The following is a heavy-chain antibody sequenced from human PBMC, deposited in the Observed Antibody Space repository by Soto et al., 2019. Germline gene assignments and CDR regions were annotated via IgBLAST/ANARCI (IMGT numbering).Heavy chain of an antibody. CDR2: IIPIFGTA. D-gene: IGHD1-26*01. V-gene: IGHV1-69*13. CDR3: ARGIVGATNDAFDI. Sequence: GASVKVSCKASGGTFSSYAISWVRQAPGQGLEWMGGIIPIFGTANYAQKFQGRVTITADESTSTAYMELSSLRSEDTAVYYCARGIVGATNDAFDIWGQGTMVTVSS. J-gene: IGHJ3*02. CDR1: GGTFSSYA.